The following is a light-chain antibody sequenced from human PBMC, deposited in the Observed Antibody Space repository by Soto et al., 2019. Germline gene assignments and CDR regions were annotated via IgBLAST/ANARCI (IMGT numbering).Light chain of an antibody. Sequence: QSVLTQPRSVCGSPGQSVTISCTGTSSDVGGYNYVSWYQQHPGKAPQLMIYDVNKRPSGVPDRFSGSKSGNTASLTISGLRAEDDADDYCCSYAGSYTYVFGTGTKLTVL. CDR2: DVN. V-gene: IGLV2-11*01. CDR1: SSDVGGYNY. CDR3: CSYAGSYTYV. J-gene: IGLJ1*01.